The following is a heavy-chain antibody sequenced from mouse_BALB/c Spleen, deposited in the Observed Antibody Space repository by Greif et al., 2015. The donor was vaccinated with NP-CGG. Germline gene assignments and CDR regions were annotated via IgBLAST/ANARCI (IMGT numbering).Heavy chain of an antibody. D-gene: IGHD2-10*02. J-gene: IGHJ3*01. Sequence: EVKVVESGGGLVQPGGSLRLSCATSGFTFTDYYMSWVRQPPGKALGWLGFIKNEANGYTTEYSASVKGRFTISRDNSQSILYLQMNTLRAEDSATYYCARGYGTLAYWGQGTLVTVSA. CDR2: IKNEANGYTT. CDR1: GFTFTDYY. V-gene: IGHV7-3*02. CDR3: ARGYGTLAY.